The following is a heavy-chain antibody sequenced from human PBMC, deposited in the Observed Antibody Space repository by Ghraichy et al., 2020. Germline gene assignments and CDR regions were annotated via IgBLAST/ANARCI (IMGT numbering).Heavy chain of an antibody. V-gene: IGHV4-34*01. D-gene: IGHD6-13*01. CDR3: ARVRPSWGDYYYYMDV. J-gene: IGHJ6*03. CDR1: GGSFSGYY. CDR2: INHSGST. Sequence: SQTLSLTCAVYGGSFSGYYWSWIRQPPGKGLEWIGEINHSGSTNYNPSLKSRVTISVDTSKNQFSLKLSSVTAADTAVYYCARVRPSWGDYYYYMDVWGKGTTVTVSS.